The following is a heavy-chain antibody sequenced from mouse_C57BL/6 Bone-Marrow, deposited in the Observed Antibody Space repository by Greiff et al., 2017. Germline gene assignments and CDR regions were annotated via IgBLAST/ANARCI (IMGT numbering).Heavy chain of an antibody. V-gene: IGHV1-59*01. CDR1: GYTFTSYW. CDR2: IDPSDSYT. D-gene: IGHD1-1*01. CDR3: ARRGLRRGFAY. Sequence: VQLQQPGAELVRPGTSVKLSCKASGYTFTSYWMHWVTQRPAQGLEWIGVIDPSDSYTNYNQQFKGKATLTVDTSSSTAYMQLSSLTSEDSAVYYCARRGLRRGFAYWGQGTLVTVAA. J-gene: IGHJ3*01.